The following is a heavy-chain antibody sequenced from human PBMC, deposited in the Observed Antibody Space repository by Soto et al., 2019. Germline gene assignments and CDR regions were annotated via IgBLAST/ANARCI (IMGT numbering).Heavy chain of an antibody. Sequence: SVKVSCKASGFTFTSSAVQWVRQARGQRLEWIGWIVVGSGNTNYAQKFQERVTITRDMTTSTAYMELSSLRSEDTAVYYCAAGGHTPHPELHYYYGMDVWGQGTTVTVSS. CDR2: IVVGSGNT. V-gene: IGHV1-58*01. J-gene: IGHJ6*02. D-gene: IGHD1-26*01. CDR3: AAGGHTPHPELHYYYGMDV. CDR1: GFTFTSSA.